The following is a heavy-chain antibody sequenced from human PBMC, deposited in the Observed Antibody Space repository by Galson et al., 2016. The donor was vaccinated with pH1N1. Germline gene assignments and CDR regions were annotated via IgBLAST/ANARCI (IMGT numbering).Heavy chain of an antibody. Sequence: SLRLSCAASGFTFTSYAMHCVRQAPGKGLEWVAVILYDGTNEYYADSVKGRFTISRDKTQSTVYLQMNSLRTEDTAVYYCARDSEYSGHEGFHWAQGTLVIVSS. J-gene: IGHJ4*02. CDR3: ARDSEYSGHEGFH. V-gene: IGHV3-30*04. D-gene: IGHD5-12*01. CDR1: GFTFTSYA. CDR2: ILYDGTNE.